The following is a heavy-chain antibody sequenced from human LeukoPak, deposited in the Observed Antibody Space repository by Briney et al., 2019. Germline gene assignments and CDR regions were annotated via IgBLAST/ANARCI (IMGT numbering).Heavy chain of an antibody. V-gene: IGHV1-18*01. CDR3: VSTVGNPGYYFDY. D-gene: IGHD4-17*01. J-gene: IGHJ4*02. CDR1: GYTFTSYG. CDR2: ISAYNGNT. Sequence: GASVKVSFKASGYTFTSYGISWVRQAPGQGLEWMGWISAYNGNTNNAQKLQGRVTMTTDTSTSKAYMELRSRRSDVTAVYYWVSTVGNPGYYFDYWGEGTLVTVSS.